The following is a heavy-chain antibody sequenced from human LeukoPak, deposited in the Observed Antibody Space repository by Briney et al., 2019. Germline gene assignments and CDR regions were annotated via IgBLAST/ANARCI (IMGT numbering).Heavy chain of an antibody. CDR1: GYTFTGYY. CDR3: ARGVDYSNYGGDFDY. D-gene: IGHD4-11*01. V-gene: IGHV1-8*03. Sequence: ASVKVSCKASGYTFTGYYMHWVRQATGQGLEWMGWMSPKSGNTGYAQKFQGRVTITRNTSINTAYMELSRLGSEDTAVYYCARGVDYSNYGGDFDYWGQGTLVTVSS. CDR2: MSPKSGNT. J-gene: IGHJ4*01.